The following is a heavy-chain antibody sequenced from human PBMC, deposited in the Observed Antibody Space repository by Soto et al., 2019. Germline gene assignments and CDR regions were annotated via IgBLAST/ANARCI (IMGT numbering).Heavy chain of an antibody. V-gene: IGHV6-1*01. J-gene: IGHJ6*02. CDR2: TYYRSKWYN. D-gene: IGHD6-19*01. CDR3: ARDGGRRAGTIGYYYYGMDV. Sequence: SQTLSLTCAISGDRVSSNSAAWNWIRQSPSRGLEWLGRTYYRSKWYNDYAVSVKSRITINPDTSKNQFSLQLNSVTPEDTAVYYCARDGGRRAGTIGYYYYGMDVWGQGTTVTVSS. CDR1: GDRVSSNSAA.